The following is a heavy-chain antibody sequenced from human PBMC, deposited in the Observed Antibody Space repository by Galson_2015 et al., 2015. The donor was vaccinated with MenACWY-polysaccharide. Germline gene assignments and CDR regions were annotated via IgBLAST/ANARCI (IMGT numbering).Heavy chain of an antibody. D-gene: IGHD4-23*01. J-gene: IGHJ4*02. CDR3: ARAPPRYYGGNSELLSDS. CDR1: GFTFSGNW. Sequence: SLRLSCAASGFTFSGNWMHWVRQAPGKGLGWVSRTNSDGSSTAYADSVKGRFNISRDNDKNPLYLPLNSLRAEDSAVYYCARAPPRYYGGNSELLSDSWGQGTLVTGFS. V-gene: IGHV3-74*01. CDR2: TNSDGSST.